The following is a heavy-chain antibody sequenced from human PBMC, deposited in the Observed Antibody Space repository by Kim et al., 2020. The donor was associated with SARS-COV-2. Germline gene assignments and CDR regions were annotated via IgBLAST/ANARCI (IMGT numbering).Heavy chain of an antibody. J-gene: IGHJ5*02. CDR3: ARDTGYRNYDFRFDP. D-gene: IGHD4-4*01. Sequence: DSVKGRFTIARDNSKNTLYLQMTSLRAEDAAVYYCARDTGYRNYDFRFDPWGQGTLVTVSS. V-gene: IGHV3-30*07.